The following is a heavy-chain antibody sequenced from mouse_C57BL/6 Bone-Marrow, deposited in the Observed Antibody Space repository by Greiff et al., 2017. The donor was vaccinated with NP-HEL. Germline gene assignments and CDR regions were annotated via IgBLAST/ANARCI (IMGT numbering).Heavy chain of an antibody. D-gene: IGHD2-3*01. V-gene: IGHV1-50*01. Sequence: QVQLQQPGAELVKPGASVKLSCKASGYTFTSYWMQWVKQRPGQGLEWIGEIDPSDSYTNYNQKFKGKATLTVDTSSSTDYMQLSSLTSEDSAVYYCARSSIWGQGTLVTVSA. CDR2: IDPSDSYT. J-gene: IGHJ3*01. CDR3: ARSSI. CDR1: GYTFTSYW.